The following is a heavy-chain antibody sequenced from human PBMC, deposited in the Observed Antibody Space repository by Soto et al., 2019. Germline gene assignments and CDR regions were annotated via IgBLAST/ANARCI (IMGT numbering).Heavy chain of an antibody. CDR1: GGSISSGGYS. J-gene: IGHJ5*02. D-gene: IGHD2-2*02. Sequence: LSLTCAVSGGSISSGGYSWSWIRQPPGKGLEWIGYIYHSGSTYYNPSLKSRVTISVDRSKNQFSLKLSSVTAADTAVYYCARNEYQLLYLDPWGQGTLVTVSS. CDR3: ARNEYQLLYLDP. V-gene: IGHV4-30-2*01. CDR2: IYHSGST.